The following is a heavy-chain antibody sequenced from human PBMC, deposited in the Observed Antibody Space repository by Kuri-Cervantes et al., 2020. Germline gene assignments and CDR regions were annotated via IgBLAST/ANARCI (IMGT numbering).Heavy chain of an antibody. CDR2: ISWNSGSI. J-gene: IGHJ4*02. CDR3: ARVRGYNWNDGEPLDY. D-gene: IGHD1-20*01. V-gene: IGHV3-9*01. CDR1: GFTFDEYA. Sequence: SLKISCAASGFTFDEYAMHWVRQAPGKGLEWVSGISWNSGSIGYADSVKGRFTISRDNAKNSLYLQMNSLRPEDTAVYYCARVRGYNWNDGEPLDYWGQGTLVTVSS.